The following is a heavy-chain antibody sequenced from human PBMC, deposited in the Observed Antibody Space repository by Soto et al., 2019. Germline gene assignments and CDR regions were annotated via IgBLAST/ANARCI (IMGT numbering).Heavy chain of an antibody. J-gene: IGHJ4*02. V-gene: IGHV3-23*01. CDR1: GFTFDNYV. CDR2: ISGNGARA. CDR3: AKRFDDSSTWSFDH. Sequence: VQLLQSGVGLVQPGGSLRLSCAASGFTFDNYVMTWVRQAPGKGLEWVAGISGNGARAYYGDSVKGRFIVSRDNSKNTQYLQMNSLRVEDTDLYSCAKRFDDSSTWSFDHWGLGTLVTVSS. D-gene: IGHD6-6*01.